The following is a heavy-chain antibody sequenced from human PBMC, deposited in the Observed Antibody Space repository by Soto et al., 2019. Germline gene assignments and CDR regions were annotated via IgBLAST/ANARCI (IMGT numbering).Heavy chain of an antibody. V-gene: IGHV1-8*01. CDR3: ARGVARYCSGGSCYFDY. D-gene: IGHD2-15*01. CDR2: MNPNSGNT. CDR1: GYTFTSYD. J-gene: IGHJ4*02. Sequence: GASVKVSCKASGYTFTSYDINWVRQATGQGLEWMGWMNPNSGNTGYAQKFQGRVTMTRNTSISTAYMELSSLRSEDTAVYYCARGVARYCSGGSCYFDYWGQGTLVTVSS.